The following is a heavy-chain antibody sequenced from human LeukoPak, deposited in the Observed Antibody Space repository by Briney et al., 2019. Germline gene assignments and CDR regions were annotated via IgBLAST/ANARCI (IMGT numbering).Heavy chain of an antibody. CDR2: IDSDGEIT. D-gene: IGHD6-19*01. J-gene: IGHJ4*02. CDR1: GFNFYSYW. Sequence: GGSLRLSCVGSGFNFYSYWIHWVRQVPGKEMVWVARIDSDGEITSYADAVKGRFTLSRDNAESTVYLQMKNLRDEDAAVYYCARKGTLALAFDYWGQGTPVIVSS. V-gene: IGHV3-74*01. CDR3: ARKGTLALAFDY.